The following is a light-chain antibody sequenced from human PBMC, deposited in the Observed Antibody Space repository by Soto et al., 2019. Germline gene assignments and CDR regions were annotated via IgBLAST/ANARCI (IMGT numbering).Light chain of an antibody. J-gene: IGKJ5*01. CDR1: QSVSTR. CDR3: QQRSHWPPVT. Sequence: EIVLTQSPATLSLSPGEGATRSCRAIQSVSTRLAWYQQKPGQAPRLLISDISTRAPGSPARVSGSGYATDYTLTTSSIEPDDFAIYHCQQRSHWPPVTFGQGTRLEI. V-gene: IGKV3-11*01. CDR2: DIS.